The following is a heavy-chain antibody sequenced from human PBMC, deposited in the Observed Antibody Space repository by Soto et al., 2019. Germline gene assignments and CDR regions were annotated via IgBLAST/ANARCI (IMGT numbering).Heavy chain of an antibody. Sequence: GESLKISCKGSGYSLTSYWIGWVRQMPGKGLEWMGIIYPGDSDTRYSPSFQGQVTISADKSISTAYLQWSSLKASDTAMYYCARPTGTGFEDYYGMDVWGQGTTVTVSS. V-gene: IGHV5-51*01. J-gene: IGHJ6*02. CDR1: GYSLTSYW. D-gene: IGHD1-1*01. CDR2: IYPGDSDT. CDR3: ARPTGTGFEDYYGMDV.